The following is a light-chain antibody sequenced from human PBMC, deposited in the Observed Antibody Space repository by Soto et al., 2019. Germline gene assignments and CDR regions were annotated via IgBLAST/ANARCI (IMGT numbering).Light chain of an antibody. Sequence: QSALTQPASVSGSPGQSITISCTGTSSDVGAYNYVSWYQQHPGKAPKLMIYDVSNRPSGVSNRFSGSKSGNTASLTISGLQAEYVADYYCSSYTSSNTYLFATGPKFTVL. CDR1: SSDVGAYNY. CDR3: SSYTSSNTYL. J-gene: IGLJ1*01. V-gene: IGLV2-14*03. CDR2: DVS.